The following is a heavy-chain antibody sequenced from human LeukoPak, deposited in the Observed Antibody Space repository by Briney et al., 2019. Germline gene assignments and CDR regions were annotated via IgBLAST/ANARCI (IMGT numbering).Heavy chain of an antibody. D-gene: IGHD2-2*01. CDR2: IYYSGST. CDR1: GGSISSYY. Sequence: SETLSLTCTVSGGSISSYYWSWLRQPPGKGLEWIGYIYYSGSTNYNPSLKSRVTISVDTSKNQFSLKLSSVPAADTAVYYCARGIAGSCRPDRYYYYYYYMDVWGKGTTVTVSS. V-gene: IGHV4-59*01. CDR3: ARGIAGSCRPDRYYYYYYYMDV. J-gene: IGHJ6*03.